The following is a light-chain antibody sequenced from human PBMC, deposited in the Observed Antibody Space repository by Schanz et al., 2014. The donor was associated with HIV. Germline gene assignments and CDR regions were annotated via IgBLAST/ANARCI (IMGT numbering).Light chain of an antibody. Sequence: EIVLTQSPGTLSLSRGERATLSCRASQIVSFKLAWYQQKPGQAPRLLIYDTSGRATGIPDRFSGSGAGTDFTLTISRLEPEDFALYYCQQHGSSPLTFGGGTKVEI. CDR1: QIVSFK. J-gene: IGKJ4*01. V-gene: IGKV3-20*01. CDR2: DTS. CDR3: QQHGSSPLT.